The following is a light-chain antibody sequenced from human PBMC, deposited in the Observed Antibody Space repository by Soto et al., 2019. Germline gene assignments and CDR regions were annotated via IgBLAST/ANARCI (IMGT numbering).Light chain of an antibody. CDR2: GAS. CDR1: QSLSSSY. V-gene: IGKV3-20*01. Sequence: EIVLTQSPGTLSLSPGQRATLSCRASQSLSSSYLAWYQQKPGQAPRLLIYGASSRATGIPDRFSGSGSGTDFNLTISRLEPEDFAVYYCQQYGSSPWTFGQGTKVEIK. CDR3: QQYGSSPWT. J-gene: IGKJ1*01.